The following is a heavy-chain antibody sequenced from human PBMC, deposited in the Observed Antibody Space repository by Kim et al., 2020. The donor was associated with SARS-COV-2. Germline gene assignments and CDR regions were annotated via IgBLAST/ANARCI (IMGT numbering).Heavy chain of an antibody. CDR3: ARTAAITSYYYYDMDV. D-gene: IGHD2-2*02. V-gene: IGHV4-34*01. Sequence: LKRRVTISVDTSKNQFSLKLGSVTAADTAVYYCARTAAITSYYYYDMDVWGKGTTVTVSS. J-gene: IGHJ6*03.